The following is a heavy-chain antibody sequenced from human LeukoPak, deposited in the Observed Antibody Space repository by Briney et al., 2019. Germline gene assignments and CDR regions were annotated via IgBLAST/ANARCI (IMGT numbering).Heavy chain of an antibody. D-gene: IGHD3-22*01. CDR2: IIPIFGTA. Sequence: GASVKVSCKASGGTFSSYAISWVRQAPGQGLEWMGGIIPIFGTANYAQKFQGRVTITADESTSTAYMELSSLRSEDTAVYYCARVRSIGSGYDYYYYGMDVWGQGTTVTVSS. J-gene: IGHJ6*02. V-gene: IGHV1-69*13. CDR3: ARVRSIGSGYDYYYYGMDV. CDR1: GGTFSSYA.